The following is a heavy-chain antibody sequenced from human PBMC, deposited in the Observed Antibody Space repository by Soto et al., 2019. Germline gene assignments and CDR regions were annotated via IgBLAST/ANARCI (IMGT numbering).Heavy chain of an antibody. J-gene: IGHJ4*02. CDR1: ADSISSTTW. D-gene: IGHD6-19*01. V-gene: IGHV4-4*02. Sequence: QVQLQESGPGLVKPAGTLSRTCDVSADSISSTTWWSWVRQPPGGGLEWIGEIHQRGTTNYNPSLKSRVTISIDKSKNQFSLKVTSVTAADTAVYYCARQGGWYMDYWGQGTLVTVSS. CDR2: IHQRGTT. CDR3: ARQGGWYMDY.